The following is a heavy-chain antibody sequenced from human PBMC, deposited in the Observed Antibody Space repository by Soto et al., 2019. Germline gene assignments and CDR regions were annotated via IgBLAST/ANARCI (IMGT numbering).Heavy chain of an antibody. CDR2: IVPFFGRA. V-gene: IGHV1-69*01. J-gene: IGHJ6*02. D-gene: IGHD3-10*01. Sequence: QVQLVQSGAEVKKPGSSVKVSCKASRVSFSTYGSTWVRQAPGQGLEWMGDIVPFFGRANYAQKFQGRVTITADEDTSIAYMELSSLTSEDTAVYYCARLMVRGVISDYYGMDVWGQGTPVIVSS. CDR1: RVSFSTYG. CDR3: ARLMVRGVISDYYGMDV.